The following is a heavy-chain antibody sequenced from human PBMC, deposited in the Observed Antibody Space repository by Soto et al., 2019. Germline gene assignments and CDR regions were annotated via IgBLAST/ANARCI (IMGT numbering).Heavy chain of an antibody. J-gene: IGHJ4*02. D-gene: IGHD6-13*01. CDR2: INHSGST. V-gene: IGHV4-34*01. CDR1: GGSFSGYY. Sequence: SETLSLTCAVYGGSFSGYYWSWIRQPPGKGLEWIGEINHSGSTNYNPSLKSRVTISVDTSKNQFSLKLSSVTAAETAVYYCARDKGSSWPRDGNYFDYWGQGTLVTSPQ. CDR3: ARDKGSSWPRDGNYFDY.